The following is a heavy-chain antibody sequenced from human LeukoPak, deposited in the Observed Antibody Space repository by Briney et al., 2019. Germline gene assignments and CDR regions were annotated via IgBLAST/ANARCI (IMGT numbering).Heavy chain of an antibody. CDR2: ISSSGSTI. J-gene: IGHJ4*02. D-gene: IGHD6-19*01. CDR3: ARDGRKWLAPFDY. CDR1: GFTFSSYE. V-gene: IGHV3-48*03. Sequence: GGTLRLSCAASGFTFSSYEMNWVRQAPGKGLEWVWYISSSGSTIYYADSVKARSTISRDNAKNSLYLQMNSLRAEDTALYYCARDGRKWLAPFDYWGQGTLVTVSS.